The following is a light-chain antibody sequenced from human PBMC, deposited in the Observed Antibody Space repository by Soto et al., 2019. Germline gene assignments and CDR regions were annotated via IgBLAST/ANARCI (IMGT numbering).Light chain of an antibody. CDR3: QQYGTLIT. Sequence: EVVLTQSPGTLSLSPGERVTLSCRASQSLSSSYVAWHQQKPGQAPRLLIYGAFNRATGIPDRFSGSGSGTDFTLTISRLEPEDFAVYYCQQYGTLITFGQGTRLEIK. CDR1: QSLSSSY. CDR2: GAF. V-gene: IGKV3-20*01. J-gene: IGKJ5*01.